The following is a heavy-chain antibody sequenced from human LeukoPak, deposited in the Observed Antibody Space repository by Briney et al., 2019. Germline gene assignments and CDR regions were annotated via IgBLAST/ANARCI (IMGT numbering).Heavy chain of an antibody. J-gene: IGHJ4*02. Sequence: GGSLRLSCAASGVTFSTYWMAWVRQAPGQGLEWMANIKGDESARHQADSVKGRFTIFRDNAQNSVYLEMSSLRGEDTAVYYCARDVGGSLDYWGQGTLVTVSS. V-gene: IGHV3-7*01. CDR2: IKGDESAR. CDR3: ARDVGGSLDY. D-gene: IGHD1-26*01. CDR1: GVTFSTYW.